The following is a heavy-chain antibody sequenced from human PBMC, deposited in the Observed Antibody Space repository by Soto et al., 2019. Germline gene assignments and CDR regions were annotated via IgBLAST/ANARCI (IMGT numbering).Heavy chain of an antibody. J-gene: IGHJ4*02. CDR1: GGSIVSSSYY. Sequence: SETLSPTCTVSGGSIVSSSYYCFCIRQPPGKGLELIGSIYYSGSTYYNPSLKGRVTISVDTSKNQFSLKLSSVTAADTAVYYCAGFTYSGYESLFDYRGQGTLVTVSS. V-gene: IGHV4-39*01. D-gene: IGHD5-12*01. CDR3: AGFTYSGYESLFDY. CDR2: IYYSGST.